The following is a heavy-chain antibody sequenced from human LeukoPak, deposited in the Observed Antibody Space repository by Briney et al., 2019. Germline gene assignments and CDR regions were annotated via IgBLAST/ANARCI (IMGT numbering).Heavy chain of an antibody. CDR3: AKDRVTYYYDSSGYPDY. J-gene: IGHJ4*02. Sequence: PGGSLRLSCAASGFTFSSYAMSWVRQAPGKGLEWVSAISGSGGSTYYADSVKGRFNISRDNSKNTLSLQMNSLRAEDTAVYYCAKDRVTYYYDSSGYPDYWGQGTLVTVSS. D-gene: IGHD3-22*01. CDR1: GFTFSSYA. CDR2: ISGSGGST. V-gene: IGHV3-23*01.